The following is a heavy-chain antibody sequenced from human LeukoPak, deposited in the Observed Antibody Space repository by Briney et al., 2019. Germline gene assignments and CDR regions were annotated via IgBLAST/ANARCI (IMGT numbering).Heavy chain of an antibody. J-gene: IGHJ4*02. D-gene: IGHD4-17*01. CDR3: ARGFVDYGAHDLLFDS. Sequence: SETLSLTCAVYGGSFSGYSWNWIRQPPGKGQEWTGEINHSGSTNYNPSLKSRVTISVDTSKNQVSQKLSSVTAADTAVYYCARGFVDYGAHDLLFDSWGQGILVTVSS. CDR2: INHSGST. V-gene: IGHV4-34*01. CDR1: GGSFSGYS.